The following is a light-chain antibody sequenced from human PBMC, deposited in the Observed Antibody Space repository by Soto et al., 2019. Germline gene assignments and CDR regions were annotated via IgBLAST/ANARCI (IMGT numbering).Light chain of an antibody. Sequence: QSMLTQPPSASGSPGQSVTISCTGTRSVVGGYNYVSWYQQHPGKAPKLMIYEVSKRPSGVPDRFSGSKSGNTASLTVSGLQAEEEADYYCSSYAGSNNFVFGTGTKVTVL. V-gene: IGLV2-8*01. CDR2: EVS. J-gene: IGLJ1*01. CDR3: SSYAGSNNFV. CDR1: RSVVGGYNY.